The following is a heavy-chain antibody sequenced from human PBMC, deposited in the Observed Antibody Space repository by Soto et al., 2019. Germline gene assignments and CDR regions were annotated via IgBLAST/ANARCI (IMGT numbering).Heavy chain of an antibody. CDR3: ARFTYKSGFNWFDP. CDR2: IYHIGST. D-gene: IGHD5-12*01. Sequence: SETLSFTCTVSGAPINSDYWSWIRQSPGKGLEWIGYIYHIGSTDYNPSLKSRVTISIDKSKNQFSLNLRSGTAADTAVYFCARFTYKSGFNWFDPWGQGTQVTVSS. CDR1: GAPINSDY. J-gene: IGHJ5*02. V-gene: IGHV4-59*01.